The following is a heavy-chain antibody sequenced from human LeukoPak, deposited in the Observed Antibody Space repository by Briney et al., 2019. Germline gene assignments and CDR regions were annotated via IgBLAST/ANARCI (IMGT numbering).Heavy chain of an antibody. CDR2: IRSEAYGGTT. Sequence: PGGSLRLSCTASGFTFGDYTMSWVRQAPGKGLEWVGFIRSEAYGGTTEYAASVKGRFTISSDDSKSIAYLQMNSLKTEDTAMYYCARDGCGSTSCYPVFDFWGQGTLVTVSS. V-gene: IGHV3-49*04. CDR1: GFTFGDYT. D-gene: IGHD2-2*01. CDR3: ARDGCGSTSCYPVFDF. J-gene: IGHJ4*02.